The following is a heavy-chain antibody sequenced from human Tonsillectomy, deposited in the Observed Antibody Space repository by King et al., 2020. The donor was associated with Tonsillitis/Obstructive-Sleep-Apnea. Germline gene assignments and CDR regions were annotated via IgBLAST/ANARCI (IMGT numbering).Heavy chain of an antibody. D-gene: IGHD2-2*01. V-gene: IGHV3-30*01. CDR3: ATDEYCSSTSCSNFDY. CDR1: GFTFSSDV. J-gene: IGHJ4*02. CDR2: ISYDGSNK. Sequence: VQLVESGGGVVQPGRSLRLSCAASGFTFSSDVMHWVRQAPGKGLEWVAVISYDGSNKYYADSVKGRFTISRDNSKNTLCLQMNSLRAEDTAVYYCATDEYCSSTSCSNFDYWGQGALVTVSS.